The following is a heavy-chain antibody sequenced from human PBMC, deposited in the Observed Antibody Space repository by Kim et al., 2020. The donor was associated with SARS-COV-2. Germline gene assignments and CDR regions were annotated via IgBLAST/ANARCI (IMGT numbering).Heavy chain of an antibody. D-gene: IGHD1-1*01. Sequence: SETLSLTCTVSGGSISSYYWSWIRQPPGKGLEWIGYIFYSGSTNYNPSLKSRVTISVDSSKNQFSLKLTSVTAADTAVYYCARDHGATGPSGRGDAFDI. CDR2: IFYSGST. V-gene: IGHV4-59*01. J-gene: IGHJ3*02. CDR3: ARDHGATGPSGRGDAFDI. CDR1: GGSISSYY.